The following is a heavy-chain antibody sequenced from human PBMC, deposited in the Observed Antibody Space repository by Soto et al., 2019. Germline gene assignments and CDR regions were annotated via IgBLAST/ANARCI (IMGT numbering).Heavy chain of an antibody. Sequence: ASVKVSCKASGYTFTSYGISWVRQAPGQGLEWMGWISAYNGNTNYAQKLQGRVTMTTDTSTSTAYMELRSLRSDDTAVYYCARDALRFLEWPYSDAFDIWGRGTMVTVSS. D-gene: IGHD3-3*01. CDR1: GYTFTSYG. V-gene: IGHV1-18*01. J-gene: IGHJ3*02. CDR3: ARDALRFLEWPYSDAFDI. CDR2: ISAYNGNT.